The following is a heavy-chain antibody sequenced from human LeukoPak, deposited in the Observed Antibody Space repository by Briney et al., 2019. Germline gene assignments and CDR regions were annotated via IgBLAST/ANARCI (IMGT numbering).Heavy chain of an antibody. V-gene: IGHV4-34*01. D-gene: IGHD3-22*01. CDR2: INHSGST. J-gene: IGHJ4*02. Sequence: SETLSLTCAVYGGSFSGYYWSWIRQPPGKGLEWIGEINHSGSTNYNPSLKSRVTISADTSKNQFSLKLSSVTAADTAVYYCARGRGRIVVSKEYYFDYWGQGTLVTVSS. CDR1: GGSFSGYY. CDR3: ARGRGRIVVSKEYYFDY.